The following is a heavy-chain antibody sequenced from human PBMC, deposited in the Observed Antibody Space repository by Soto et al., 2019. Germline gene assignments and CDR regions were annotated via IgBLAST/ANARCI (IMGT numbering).Heavy chain of an antibody. J-gene: IGHJ6*03. CDR1: GYTFSTYA. Sequence: QVHLVQSGAEVKRPGASVKVSCKASGYTFSTYAMHWVRQAPGQSLEWMGWIIAGNGNTKYSQKFQGRVIITRDTAASTAHKELSSLRSEDTAVYYCARGRSGDSRYYYMDVWGKGTPVTVSS. CDR3: ARGRSGDSRYYYMDV. CDR2: IIAGNGNT. D-gene: IGHD4-17*01. V-gene: IGHV1-3*01.